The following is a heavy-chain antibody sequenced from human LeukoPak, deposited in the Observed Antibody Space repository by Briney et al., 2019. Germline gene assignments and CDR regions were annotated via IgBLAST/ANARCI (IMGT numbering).Heavy chain of an antibody. CDR1: GFTFGDYA. V-gene: IGHV3-49*04. Sequence: GGSLRLSCTASGFTFGDYAMSWVRQAPGKGLEWVGFIRSKAYGGTTEYAASVKGRFTISRDDSKSIAYLQMNSLKTEDTAVYYCTRSTVTIFGVVTPFDYWGQGTLVTVSS. D-gene: IGHD3-3*01. CDR2: IRSKAYGGTT. CDR3: TRSTVTIFGVVTPFDY. J-gene: IGHJ4*02.